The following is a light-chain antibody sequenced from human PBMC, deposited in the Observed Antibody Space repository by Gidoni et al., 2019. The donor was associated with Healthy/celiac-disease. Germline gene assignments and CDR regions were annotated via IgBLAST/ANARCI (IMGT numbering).Light chain of an antibody. CDR3: SSFTSATTLE. CDR2: DVS. V-gene: IGLV2-14*01. J-gene: IGLJ2*01. Sequence: QSALTQPASVSVSPGRSIPISCNGTSSDVGVYNSVSLYQQFACKATKLLLYDVSYLSSGVSHRFSGSKSGNTASLTISDLQAEDEAHYYCSSFTSATTLEFGGGTKLTVL. CDR1: SSDVGVYNS.